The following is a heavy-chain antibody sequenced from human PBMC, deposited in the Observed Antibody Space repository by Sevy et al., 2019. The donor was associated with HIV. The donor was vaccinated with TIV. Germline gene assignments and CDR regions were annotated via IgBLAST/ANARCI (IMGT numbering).Heavy chain of an antibody. CDR1: GGSVSSGSYY. D-gene: IGHD4-17*01. J-gene: IGHJ6*02. CDR2: IYYSGST. Sequence: SETLSLTCTVSGGSVSSGSYYWSWIRQPPGKGLEWIGYIYYSGSTNYNPSLKSRVTISVDTSKNQFSLKLSSVTAADTAVYYCARESDYGDYVRYYYYGMDVWGQWTTVTVSS. CDR3: ARESDYGDYVRYYYYGMDV. V-gene: IGHV4-61*01.